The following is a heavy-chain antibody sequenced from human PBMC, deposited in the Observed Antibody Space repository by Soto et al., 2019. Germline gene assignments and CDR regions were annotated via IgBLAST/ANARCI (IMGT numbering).Heavy chain of an antibody. D-gene: IGHD3-3*01. V-gene: IGHV3-30*03. CDR2: ISYDGSNK. CDR3: ALEWLSNWFDP. J-gene: IGHJ5*02. CDR1: GFTFSSYG. Sequence: PGGSLRLSCAASGFTFSSYGMHWVRQAPGKGLEWVAVISYDGSNKYYADSVKGRFTISRDNSKNTLYLQMNSLRAEDTAVYYCALEWLSNWFDPWGQGTLVTVSS.